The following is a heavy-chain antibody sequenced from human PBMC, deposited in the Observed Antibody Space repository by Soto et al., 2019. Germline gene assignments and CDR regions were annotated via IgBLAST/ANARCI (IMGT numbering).Heavy chain of an antibody. Sequence: ASVKVSCKASGGTFSSYAISWVRQAPGQGLEWMGGIIPIFGTANYAQKFQGRVTITADESTSTAYMELSSLRSEDTAVYYCARDSGGYCSSNSCAFDYWGQGTLVTVSS. D-gene: IGHD2-2*01. CDR1: GGTFSSYA. CDR3: ARDSGGYCSSNSCAFDY. J-gene: IGHJ4*02. V-gene: IGHV1-69*13. CDR2: IIPIFGTA.